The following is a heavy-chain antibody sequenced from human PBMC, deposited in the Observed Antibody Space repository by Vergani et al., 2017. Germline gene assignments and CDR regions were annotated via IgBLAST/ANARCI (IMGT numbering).Heavy chain of an antibody. D-gene: IGHD2-2*01. CDR3: ASDQXYCSSTNCYDAVDI. CDR2: FFYSGCT. V-gene: IGHV4-39*02. J-gene: IGHJ3*02. Sequence: QLQLQESGPGLVKPSETLALTCTVSGGAISSGNYYWGWIRQPPGKGLEWIGSFFYSGCTYYNPSLKSRVTISVDTSKNQFSLKLSSVTAADTAVYYCASDQXYCSSTNCYDAVDIWGQGTMVTVSS. CDR1: GGAISSGNYY.